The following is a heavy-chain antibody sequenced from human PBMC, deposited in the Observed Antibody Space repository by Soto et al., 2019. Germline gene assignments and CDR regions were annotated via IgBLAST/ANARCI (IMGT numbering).Heavy chain of an antibody. CDR1: GGSISSGGYY. D-gene: IGHD2-2*01. V-gene: IGHV4-31*03. Sequence: QVQLQESGPGLVKPSQTLSLTCTVSGGSISSGGYYWSWIRQHPGKGLEWIGYIYYSWSTYYNPSLKSRVTLSIDTSKNQFSLKLSSVTAADTAVYYCAGAPLVGSTGTSPSARYYYYYMDVWGKGTTVTVSS. CDR3: AGAPLVGSTGTSPSARYYYYYMDV. CDR2: IYYSWST. J-gene: IGHJ6*03.